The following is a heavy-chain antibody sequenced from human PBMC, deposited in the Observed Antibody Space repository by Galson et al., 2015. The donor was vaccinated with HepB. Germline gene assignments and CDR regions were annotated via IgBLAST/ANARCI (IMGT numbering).Heavy chain of an antibody. CDR2: IYYSGST. CDR3: AATRVVVPAGLYYYGMDV. J-gene: IGHJ6*02. D-gene: IGHD2-2*01. V-gene: IGHV4-59*01. Sequence: GKGLEWIGYIYYSGSTNYNPSLKSRVTISVDTSKNQFSLKLSSVTAADTAVYYCAATRVVVPAGLYYYGMDVWGQGTTVTVSS.